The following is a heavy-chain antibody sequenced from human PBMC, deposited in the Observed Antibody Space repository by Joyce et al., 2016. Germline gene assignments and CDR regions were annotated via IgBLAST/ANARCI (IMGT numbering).Heavy chain of an antibody. CDR3: ATHTNYSDSGIVY. Sequence: QVLLVESGGGVVQPGRSLRLSCAASQFTFSDFAMHWVRQAPGKGLEWVALISFDGTNKYYGDSMKGRFTVSRDNSKNTLYLQMNSLRGDDTAMYYCATHTNYSDSGIVYWGQGTLVTVSS. V-gene: IGHV3-30*04. J-gene: IGHJ4*02. D-gene: IGHD3-10*01. CDR1: QFTFSDFA. CDR2: ISFDGTNK.